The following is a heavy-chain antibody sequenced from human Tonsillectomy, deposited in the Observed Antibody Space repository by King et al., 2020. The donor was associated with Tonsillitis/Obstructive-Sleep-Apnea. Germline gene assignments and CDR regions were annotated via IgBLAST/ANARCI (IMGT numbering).Heavy chain of an antibody. CDR3: ASTADPFGSGSYFSNGMDV. CDR2: IDPSDSYS. D-gene: IGHD3-10*01. Sequence: QLVQSGAEVKKPGESLRIACKGSGFSFTRYWINWVRQMPGKGMEWMGRIDPSDSYSNYSPSFQGHVTISADKSISTAFLQWSSLKASDTAMYYCASTADPFGSGSYFSNGMDVWGQGTTVTVSS. V-gene: IGHV5-10-1*01. J-gene: IGHJ6*02. CDR1: GFSFTRYW.